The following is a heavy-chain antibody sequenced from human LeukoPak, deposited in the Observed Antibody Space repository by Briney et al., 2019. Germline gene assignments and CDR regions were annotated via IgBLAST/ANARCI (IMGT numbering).Heavy chain of an antibody. J-gene: IGHJ4*02. D-gene: IGHD5-18*01. CDR3: ARGGRGYSYDFDY. CDR2: MSYDGENK. Sequence: PGRSLRLSCAASGFIFSSHALHWVRQAPGRGLEWVAVMSYDGENKYYADSVKGRFAISRDNSKNTLYLQMNSLRAEDTAVYYCARGGRGYSYDFDYWGQGTLVTVPS. V-gene: IGHV3-30*09. CDR1: GFIFSSHA.